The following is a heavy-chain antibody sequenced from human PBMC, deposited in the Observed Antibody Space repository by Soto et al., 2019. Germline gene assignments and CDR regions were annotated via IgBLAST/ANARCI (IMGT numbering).Heavy chain of an antibody. CDR1: GDSISSGGYY. Sequence: PSETLSLTCTVSGDSISSGGYYWTWILQHPGKGLEWIGYIYHSGSAYYNPSLKSRVTISVDTSENQFSLKLTSVTAADTAVYYCVRDFGGLHDCWSGSDYWGQGIPVTVSS. D-gene: IGHD3-3*01. V-gene: IGHV4-31*03. CDR3: VRDFGGLHDCWSGSDY. CDR2: IYHSGSA. J-gene: IGHJ4*02.